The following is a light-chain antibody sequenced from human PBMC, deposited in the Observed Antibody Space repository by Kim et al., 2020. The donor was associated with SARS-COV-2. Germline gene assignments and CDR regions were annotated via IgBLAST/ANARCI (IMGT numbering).Light chain of an antibody. Sequence: GQSVTISCTGTSSDVGSFNYVSWYQQHPGKAPNLIIHEVSKRPSGVPHRFSASKSGNTASLTVSGLQADDEADYYCSSYGGSNNVVFGGGTQLPS. CDR3: SSYGGSNNVV. CDR2: EVS. J-gene: IGLJ2*01. V-gene: IGLV2-8*01. CDR1: SSDVGSFNY.